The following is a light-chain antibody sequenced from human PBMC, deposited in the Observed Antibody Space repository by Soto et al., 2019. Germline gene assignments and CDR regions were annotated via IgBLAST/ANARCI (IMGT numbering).Light chain of an antibody. V-gene: IGKV1-5*01. J-gene: IGKJ3*01. CDR1: QSVSYW. CDR3: QHYNTYSKA. CDR2: DGF. Sequence: DIHLTQSPSTLSTSVGARVTITCRASQSVSYWLAWYQQKPGKAPNLLIYDGFTLASGVPPRFSGGGFGTEFTLNISSLQPDDSAMYYCQHYNTYSKAFGPGTRVEIK.